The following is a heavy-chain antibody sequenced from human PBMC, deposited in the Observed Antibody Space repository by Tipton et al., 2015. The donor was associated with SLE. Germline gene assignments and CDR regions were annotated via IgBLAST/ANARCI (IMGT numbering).Heavy chain of an antibody. CDR1: GYSISRGYY. Sequence: TLSLTCAVSGYSISRGYYLGWIRQPPGKGLEWIGSIYHSGRTYYNPSLKSRVTISVDTSKNQFSLKLSSVTAADTAVYYCARLVGAKAFDIWGQGTMVTVSS. J-gene: IGHJ3*02. CDR2: IYHSGRT. CDR3: ARLVGAKAFDI. V-gene: IGHV4-38-2*01. D-gene: IGHD1-26*01.